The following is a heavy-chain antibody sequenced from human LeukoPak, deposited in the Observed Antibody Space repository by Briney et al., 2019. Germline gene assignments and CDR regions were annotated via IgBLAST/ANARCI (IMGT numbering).Heavy chain of an antibody. D-gene: IGHD2-15*01. Sequence: SQTLSLTCAISGDSVSSNSAAWNWIRQSPSRGLEWLGRTYYRSKWYNDYAVSVKSRITINPDTSKNQFSLQLNSVTPEDTAVYYCARDLNYCSGGSCYPGAFDIWGQGTMVTVSS. V-gene: IGHV6-1*01. J-gene: IGHJ3*02. CDR2: TYYRSKWYN. CDR1: GDSVSSNSAA. CDR3: ARDLNYCSGGSCYPGAFDI.